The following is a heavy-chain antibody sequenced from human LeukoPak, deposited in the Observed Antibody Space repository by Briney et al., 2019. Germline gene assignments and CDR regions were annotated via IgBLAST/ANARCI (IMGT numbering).Heavy chain of an antibody. V-gene: IGHV4-4*07. J-gene: IGHJ3*02. CDR3: ARLGYCSSSSCYVFAFDI. Sequence: PSETLSLTCTVSGGSISSYYWSWIRQPAGKGLEWIGLIYSTGSTNYNPSPKSRVTMSVDTSKNQFSLKLSSVTAADTAVYYCARLGYCSSSSCYVFAFDIWGQGTMVTVSS. D-gene: IGHD2-2*01. CDR2: IYSTGST. CDR1: GGSISSYY.